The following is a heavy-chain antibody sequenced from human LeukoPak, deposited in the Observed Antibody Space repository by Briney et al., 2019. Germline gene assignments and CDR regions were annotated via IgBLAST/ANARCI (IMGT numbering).Heavy chain of an antibody. V-gene: IGHV1-18*01. CDR2: ISAYNGNT. D-gene: IGHD2-15*01. J-gene: IGHJ3*02. CDR1: GYTFTSYG. Sequence: GASVKVSFKAAGYTFTSYGISWGRQAPGQGLEWMGWISAYNGNTNYAQKLQGRVTMTTDTSTSTAYMELRSLRSDDTAVYYCARDRVVVVAATQLFAFDIWGQGTVVTVSS. CDR3: ARDRVVVVAATQLFAFDI.